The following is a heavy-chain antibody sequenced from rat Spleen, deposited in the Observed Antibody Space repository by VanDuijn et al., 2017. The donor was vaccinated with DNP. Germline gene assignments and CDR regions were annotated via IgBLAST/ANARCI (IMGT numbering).Heavy chain of an antibody. CDR3: ARWRDSYGHDYFDS. CDR1: GYSITSNY. Sequence: EVQLQESGPGLVKPSQSLSLTCSVTGYSITSNYWGWIRKFPGNKMEWIGHISYSGSTSYLPSLKSRISITRDTSKNQFFLHLNSVNTEDTATYYCARWRDSYGHDYFDSWGQGVMVTVSS. CDR2: ISYSGST. D-gene: IGHD1-12*01. J-gene: IGHJ2*01. V-gene: IGHV3-1*01.